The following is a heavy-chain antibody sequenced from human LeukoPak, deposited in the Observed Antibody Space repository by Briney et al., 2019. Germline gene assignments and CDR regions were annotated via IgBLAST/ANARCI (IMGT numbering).Heavy chain of an antibody. CDR3: ARGAPYYYDMIGMVDYYYYGMDV. Sequence: SGGSLRLSCAASGFTFSSYSMNWVRQAPGKGLEWVSYISSSSSTIYYADSVKGRFTISRDNAKNSLYLQMNSLRDEDTAVYYCARGAPYYYDMIGMVDYYYYGMDVWGQGTTVTVSS. D-gene: IGHD3-22*01. V-gene: IGHV3-48*02. CDR1: GFTFSSYS. J-gene: IGHJ6*02. CDR2: ISSSSSTI.